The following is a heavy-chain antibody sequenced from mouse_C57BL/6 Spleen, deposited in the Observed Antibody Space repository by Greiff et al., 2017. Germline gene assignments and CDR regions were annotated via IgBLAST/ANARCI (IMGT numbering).Heavy chain of an antibody. CDR3: ARSYDYPAWFAY. V-gene: IGHV3-6*01. Sequence: EVQLKESGPGLVKPSQSLSLTCSVTGYSITSGYYWNWIRQFPGNKLEWMGYISYDGSNNYNPSPKNRISITRDTSKNQFFLKLNSVTTEYTATYYCARSYDYPAWFAYWGQGTLVTVSA. CDR2: ISYDGSN. J-gene: IGHJ3*01. CDR1: GYSITSGYY. D-gene: IGHD2-4*01.